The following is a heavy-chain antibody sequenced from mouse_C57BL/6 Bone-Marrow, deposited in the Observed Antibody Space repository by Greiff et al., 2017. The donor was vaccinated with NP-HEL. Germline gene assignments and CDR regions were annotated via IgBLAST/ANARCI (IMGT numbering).Heavy chain of an antibody. Sequence: EVKLVESGGGLVKPGGSLKLSCAASGFTFSSYAMSWVRQTPEKRLEWVATISDGGSYTYYPDNVKGRFTISRDNAKNNLYLQMSHLKSEDTAMYYCAKDGPHWYFDVWGTGTTVTVSS. V-gene: IGHV5-4*01. CDR2: ISDGGSYT. CDR3: AKDGPHWYFDV. J-gene: IGHJ1*03. CDR1: GFTFSSYA.